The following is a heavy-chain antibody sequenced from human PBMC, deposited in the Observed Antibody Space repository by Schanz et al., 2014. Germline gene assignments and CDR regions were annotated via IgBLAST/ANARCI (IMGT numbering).Heavy chain of an antibody. V-gene: IGHV1-46*01. CDR2: INLSGGST. J-gene: IGHJ4*02. Sequence: QVQLVQSGAEVKKPGASVKVSCKASGYTLSAYSLHWVRQAPGQGLEWMGIINLSGGSTNNAQKFQGRLTMTRDTSTSTAYMELRSLRSDDTAVYYCARDRRLQRQSGWDYWGQGTLVTVSS. CDR3: ARDRRLQRQSGWDY. D-gene: IGHD3-10*01. CDR1: GYTLSAYS.